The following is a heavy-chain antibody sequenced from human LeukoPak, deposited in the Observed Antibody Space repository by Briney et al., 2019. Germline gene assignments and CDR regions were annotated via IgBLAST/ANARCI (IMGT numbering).Heavy chain of an antibody. CDR3: GRDFGLTGSKRSFDI. J-gene: IGHJ3*02. CDR2: ISGSGTTM. V-gene: IGHV3-11*01. Sequence: PGGSLRLSCAASGFTFSDYYMGWIRQAPGKGLEWLSYISGSGTTMYYADSVKGRFTLARDNANNSLDLQMNSLRAEDTAVYYCGRDFGLTGSKRSFDIWGQGTMVTVSS. D-gene: IGHD1-7*01. CDR1: GFTFSDYY.